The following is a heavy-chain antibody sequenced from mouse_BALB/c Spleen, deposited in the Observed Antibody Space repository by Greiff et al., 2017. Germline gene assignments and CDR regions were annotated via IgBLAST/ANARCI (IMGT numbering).Heavy chain of an antibody. CDR1: GFNIKDTY. CDR3: ARGYYGSSYVAY. V-gene: IGHV14-3*02. J-gene: IGHJ3*01. D-gene: IGHD1-1*01. CDR2: IDPANGNT. Sequence: VQLQQSGAELVKPGASVKLSCTPSGFNIKDTYMHWVKQRPEQGLEWIGRIDPANGNTKYDPKFQGKATITADTSSNTAYLQLSSLTSEDTAVYYCARGYYGSSYVAYWGQGTLVTVSA.